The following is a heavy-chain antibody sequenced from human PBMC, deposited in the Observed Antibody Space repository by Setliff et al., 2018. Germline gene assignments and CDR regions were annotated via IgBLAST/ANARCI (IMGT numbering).Heavy chain of an antibody. D-gene: IGHD3-16*01. J-gene: IGHJ3*02. CDR3: ARDPDYDYWDAFDI. V-gene: IGHV3-21*01. CDR2: ISSSSSYI. Sequence: PGGSLRLSCAASRFTFSSYSMNWVRQAPGKGLEWVSSISSSSSYIYYADSVKGRFTISRDNAKNSLYLQMNSLRAEDTAVYYCARDPDYDYWDAFDIWGQGTMVTVSS. CDR1: RFTFSSYS.